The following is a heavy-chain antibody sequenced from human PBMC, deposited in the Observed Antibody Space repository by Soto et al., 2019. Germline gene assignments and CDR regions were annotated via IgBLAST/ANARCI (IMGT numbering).Heavy chain of an antibody. Sequence: GTSVKLSCKASGDTFTNYGISWVRQAPGQGLEWMGWINVYNGNTKYAQKVQGRVTMTTDTSTSTAYMELRSLRSDDTAVYYCARGVGSGSYYNQYNWFDPWGQGTLVTVSS. CDR3: ARGVGSGSYYNQYNWFDP. V-gene: IGHV1-18*01. J-gene: IGHJ5*02. D-gene: IGHD3-10*01. CDR1: GDTFTNYG. CDR2: INVYNGNT.